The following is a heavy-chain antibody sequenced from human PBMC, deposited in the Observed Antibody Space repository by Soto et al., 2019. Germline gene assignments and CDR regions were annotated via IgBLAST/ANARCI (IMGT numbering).Heavy chain of an antibody. V-gene: IGHV4-34*01. CDR3: ARDSPGRNYYYYYMDV. CDR2: INHSGST. CDR1: GGSFSGYY. J-gene: IGHJ6*03. Sequence: SETLSLTCAVYGGSFSGYYWSWIRQPPGKGLEWIGEINHSGSTNYNPSLKSRVTISVDTSKNQFSLKLSSVTAADTAVYYCARDSPGRNYYYYYMDVWGKGTTVTVSS.